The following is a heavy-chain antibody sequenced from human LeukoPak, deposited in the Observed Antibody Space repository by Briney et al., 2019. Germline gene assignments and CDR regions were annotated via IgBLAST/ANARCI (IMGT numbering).Heavy chain of an antibody. J-gene: IGHJ6*02. D-gene: IGHD2-15*01. CDR3: AKYSSLPPYYYGMDV. CDR2: ISYDGSNK. V-gene: IGHV3-30*18. CDR1: GFTFSSYG. Sequence: GRSLRLSCAASGFTFSSYGMHWVRQAPGKGLEWVAVISYDGSNKYYADSVKGRFTISRDNSKNTLYLQMNSLRAEDTAVYYCAKYSSLPPYYYGMDVWGQGTTVTVSS.